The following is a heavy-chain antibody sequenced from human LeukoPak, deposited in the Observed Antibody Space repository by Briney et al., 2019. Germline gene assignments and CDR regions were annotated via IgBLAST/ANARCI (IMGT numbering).Heavy chain of an antibody. D-gene: IGHD6-19*01. V-gene: IGHV3-53*01. CDR2: IYSGGST. Sequence: GGSLRLSCAASGSTVSSNYMSWVRQAPGKGLEWVSVIYSGGSTYYADSVKGRFTISRDNSKNTLYLQMNSLRAEDTAVYYCARNIAVAGIAEYFQHWGQGTLVTVSS. CDR3: ARNIAVAGIAEYFQH. CDR1: GSTVSSNY. J-gene: IGHJ1*01.